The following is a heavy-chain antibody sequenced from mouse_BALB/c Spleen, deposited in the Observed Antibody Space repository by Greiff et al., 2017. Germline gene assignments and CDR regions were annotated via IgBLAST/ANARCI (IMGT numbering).Heavy chain of an antibody. J-gene: IGHJ3*01. Sequence: VQLQQSGAELVKPGASVKMSCKASGYTFTSYWMHWVKQRPGQGLEWIGVIDPSDSYTSYNQKFKGKATLTVDTSSSTAYMQLSSLTSEDSAVYYCTREGLLSWFAYWGQGTLVTVSA. CDR2: IDPSDSYT. V-gene: IGHV1S127*01. D-gene: IGHD2-1*01. CDR1: GYTFTSYW. CDR3: TREGLLSWFAY.